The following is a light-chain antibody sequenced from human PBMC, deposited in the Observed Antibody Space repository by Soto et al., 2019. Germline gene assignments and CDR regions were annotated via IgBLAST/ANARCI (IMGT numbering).Light chain of an antibody. CDR3: QQFGNSPYT. CDR2: GAS. Sequence: EIVLTQSPGTLSLSPGERATLSCRASQSVSSSYLAWYQQKPGQAPRLLIYGASSRATGIPDRFSGSGSGTDFTLTISRLELEDFEVYYCQQFGNSPYTFGQGTRLEIK. CDR1: QSVSSSY. J-gene: IGKJ2*01. V-gene: IGKV3-20*01.